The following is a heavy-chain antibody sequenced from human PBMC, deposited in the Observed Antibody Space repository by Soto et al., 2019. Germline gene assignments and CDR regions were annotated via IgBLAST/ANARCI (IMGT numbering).Heavy chain of an antibody. J-gene: IGHJ6*02. Sequence: QVQLQESGPGLVKPSGTLSLTCAVSGGSISSSNWWSWVRLPPGKGLEWIGEIYHRGSTNYNPSLKSRVTIAVDKSKNPFSLKLSSATAADTAVYYCARESYSSGYYYYYYGMDVWGQGTTVTVSS. CDR3: ARESYSSGYYYYYYGMDV. CDR2: IYHRGST. V-gene: IGHV4-4*02. CDR1: GGSISSSNW. D-gene: IGHD3-22*01.